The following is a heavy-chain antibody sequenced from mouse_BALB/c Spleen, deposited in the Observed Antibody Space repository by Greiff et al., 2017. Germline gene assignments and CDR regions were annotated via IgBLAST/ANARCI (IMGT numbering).Heavy chain of an antibody. CDR3: ARQGAYYGLDY. D-gene: IGHD2-10*01. Sequence: EVKVVESGGDLVKPGGSLKLSCAASGFTFSSYGMSWVRQTPDKRLEWVATISSGGSYTYYPDSVKGRFTISRDNAKNTLYLQMSSLKSEDTAMYYCARQGAYYGLDYWGQGTTLTVSS. CDR1: GFTFSSYG. CDR2: ISSGGSYT. J-gene: IGHJ2*01. V-gene: IGHV5-6*01.